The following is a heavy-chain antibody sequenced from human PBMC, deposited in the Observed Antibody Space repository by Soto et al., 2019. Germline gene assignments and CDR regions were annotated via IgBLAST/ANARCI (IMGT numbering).Heavy chain of an antibody. CDR1: GGTISSWY. D-gene: IGHD1-26*01. V-gene: IGHV4-59*08. Sequence: QVQLQESGPGLVKPSETLSLTCTVSGGTISSWYWSWIRPPPGKGLEWIGDIYYSGSTNCNPSLKRRVTISVDTSKNQFSLKLSSVTAADTAVYYCARRYGSAIDYWGQGTLVTVSS. CDR3: ARRYGSAIDY. J-gene: IGHJ4*02. CDR2: IYYSGST.